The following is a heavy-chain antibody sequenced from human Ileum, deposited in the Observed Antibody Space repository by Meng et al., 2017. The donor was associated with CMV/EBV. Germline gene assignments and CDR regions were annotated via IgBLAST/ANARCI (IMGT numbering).Heavy chain of an antibody. Sequence: GESLKISCAASGFTFSSYWMHWVRQAPGKGLVWVSRINSDGRTTYYADSVKGRFTISRDNAKNTLYLQVNSLRAEDTAVYYCARGTTGGHYYFDYWGQGNLVPVSS. CDR3: ARGTTGGHYYFDY. D-gene: IGHD2-21*02. CDR1: GFTFSSYW. V-gene: IGHV3-74*01. CDR2: INSDGRTT. J-gene: IGHJ4*02.